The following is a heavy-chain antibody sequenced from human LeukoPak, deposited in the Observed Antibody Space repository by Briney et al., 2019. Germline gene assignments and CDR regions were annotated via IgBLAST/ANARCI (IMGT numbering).Heavy chain of an antibody. V-gene: IGHV3-23*01. CDR1: GFTLSSYA. CDR2: ISGSGGST. Sequence: GGSLRLSCAASGFTLSSYAMSWVRHARGKGLECVLDISGSGGSTYYADSVQRRFTISRDNSKNTLYLHMNSLRAEDTAVYYCANSPDGAFDYWGQGTLVTVSS. CDR3: ANSPDGAFDY. J-gene: IGHJ4*02.